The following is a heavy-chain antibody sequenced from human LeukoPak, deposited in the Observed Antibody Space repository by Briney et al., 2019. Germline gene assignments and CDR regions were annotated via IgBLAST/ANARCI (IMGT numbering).Heavy chain of an antibody. V-gene: IGHV3-30*02. Sequence: GGSLRLSCAASGFTFSSYGMHWVRQAPGKGLEWVAFIRYDGSNKYYADSVKGRFTISRDNSKDTLYLQMNSLRAEDTAVYYCAKGEGDPEDIVVVPAAIYYFDYWGQGTLVTVSS. J-gene: IGHJ4*02. D-gene: IGHD2-2*02. CDR1: GFTFSSYG. CDR3: AKGEGDPEDIVVVPAAIYYFDY. CDR2: IRYDGSNK.